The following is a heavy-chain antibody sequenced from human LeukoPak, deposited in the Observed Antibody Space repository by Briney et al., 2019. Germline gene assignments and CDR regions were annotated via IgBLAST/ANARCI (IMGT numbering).Heavy chain of an antibody. J-gene: IGHJ4*02. CDR1: GFTFSSYG. CDR2: ISYDGSNK. D-gene: IGHD2-2*01. V-gene: IGHV3-30*18. Sequence: GGSLRLSCAASGFTFSSYGMHWVRQAPGKGLEWVAVISYDGSNKYYADSVKGRFTISRDNSKNTLYLQMNSLRAEDTAVYYCAKDMRRTSCPDYWGQGTLVTVSS. CDR3: AKDMRRTSCPDY.